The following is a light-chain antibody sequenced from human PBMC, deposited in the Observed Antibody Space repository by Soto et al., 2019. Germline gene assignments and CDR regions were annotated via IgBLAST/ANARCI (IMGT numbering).Light chain of an antibody. CDR1: SSVVGAYNY. CDR2: HVS. V-gene: IGLV2-14*01. CDR3: YSYTTSSTYV. J-gene: IGLJ1*01. Sequence: QSALTQPASVSGAPGQSITLSFTGNSSVVGAYNYVSWCQQHPAKIPKLMIYHVSNRPSGVSDRFSGSKSGNTASLTISGLQAEDEADYYCYSYTTSSTYVFGTGTKVTVL.